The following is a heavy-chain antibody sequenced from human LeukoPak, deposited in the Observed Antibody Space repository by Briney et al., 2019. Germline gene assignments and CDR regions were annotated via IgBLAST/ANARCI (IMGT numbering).Heavy chain of an antibody. D-gene: IGHD6-25*01. CDR1: GVSIRSDTYY. CDR2: YHNGNS. J-gene: IGHJ6*03. Sequence: SETLSLTCIVSGVSIRSDTYYWGWIRQPPGKGLEWIGNYHNGNSYYNPSLKSRVTISEDTSGNQFSLRVPSVTAADTAVYYCARLWDSTGLYFYYYMDVWGEGTTVTVSS. CDR3: ARLWDSTGLYFYYYMDV. V-gene: IGHV4-39*01.